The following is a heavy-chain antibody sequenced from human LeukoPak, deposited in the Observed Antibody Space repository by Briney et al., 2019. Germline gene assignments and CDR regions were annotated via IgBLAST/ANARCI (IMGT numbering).Heavy chain of an antibody. CDR2: ISYDGSNK. Sequence: PGRSLRLSCAASGFTFSSYAMHWVRQAPGKGLEWVAVISYDGSNKYYADSVKGRFTISRDNSKNTLYLQMNSLRAEDTAVYYCARIGRLRFLEWLQTLPEFGYWGQGTLVTVSS. CDR1: GFTFSSYA. CDR3: ARIGRLRFLEWLQTLPEFGY. J-gene: IGHJ4*02. V-gene: IGHV3-30-3*01. D-gene: IGHD3-3*01.